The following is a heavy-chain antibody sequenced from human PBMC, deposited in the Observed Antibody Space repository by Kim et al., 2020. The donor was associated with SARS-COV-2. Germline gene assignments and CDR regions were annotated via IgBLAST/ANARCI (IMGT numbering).Heavy chain of an antibody. D-gene: IGHD3-9*01. J-gene: IGHJ6*02. V-gene: IGHV4-31*03. CDR3: AREVRYFDWLVEGGQTYYGMDV. Sequence: SETLSLTCTVSGGSISSGGYYWSWIRQHPGKGLEWIGYIYYSGSTYYNPSLKSRVTISVDTSKNQFSLKLSSVTAADTAVYYCAREVRYFDWLVEGGQTYYGMDVWGQGTTVTVSS. CDR1: GGSISSGGYY. CDR2: IYYSGST.